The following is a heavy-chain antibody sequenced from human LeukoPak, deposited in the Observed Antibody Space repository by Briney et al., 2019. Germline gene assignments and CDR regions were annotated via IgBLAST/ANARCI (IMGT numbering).Heavy chain of an antibody. CDR3: ARQNGTTNDY. Sequence: SVKVSCKASGYTFTGYYMHWVRQAPGQGLEWMGRINPNNGGTNYAQNFQGRVTITRDTAISTACMELSRLRSDDTAVYHCARQNGTTNDYWGQGTLVTVSS. J-gene: IGHJ4*02. V-gene: IGHV1-2*06. CDR2: INPNNGGT. D-gene: IGHD1-1*01. CDR1: GYTFTGYY.